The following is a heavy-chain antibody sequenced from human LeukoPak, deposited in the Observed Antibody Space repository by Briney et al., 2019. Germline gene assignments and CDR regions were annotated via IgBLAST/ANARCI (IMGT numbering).Heavy chain of an antibody. Sequence: PSETLSLTCTVSGDSISSSSYYWGWTRQPPGKGLEWIGNIFYSGITYYNPSLQSRVAISVDTSKNQFSLNLSSVTAADTAVYYCARHSAPYYYASGSYAYWGQGTLVTVSS. CDR3: ARHSAPYYYASGSYAY. D-gene: IGHD3-10*01. J-gene: IGHJ4*02. CDR2: IFYSGIT. CDR1: GDSISSSSYY. V-gene: IGHV4-39*01.